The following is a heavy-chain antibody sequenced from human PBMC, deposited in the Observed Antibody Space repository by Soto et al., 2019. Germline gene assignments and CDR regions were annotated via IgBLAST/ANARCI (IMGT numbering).Heavy chain of an antibody. CDR2: IYWYDDK. V-gene: IGHV2-5*01. D-gene: IGHD3-16*02. CDR1: GFSLTTGGVG. CDR3: AHVFNSNSGSYRYFDY. Sequence: QITLKESGPTLVNPTQTLTLTCTFSGFSLTTGGVGVCWIRQPPGKALEWLALIYWYDDKRYSPSLKSRLTITKDASKNQVVLTLTNMDPVDTATFYCAHVFNSNSGSYRYFDYWGQGTLVTVSS. J-gene: IGHJ4*02.